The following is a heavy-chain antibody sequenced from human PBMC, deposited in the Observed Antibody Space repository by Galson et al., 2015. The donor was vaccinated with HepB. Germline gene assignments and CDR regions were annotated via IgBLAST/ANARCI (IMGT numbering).Heavy chain of an antibody. Sequence: SVKVSCKASGYTFTGYYMHWVRQAPGQGLEWMGWINPNSGGTNYAQKFQGWVTMTRDTSISTAYMELSRLRSDDTAVYYCARERTLRVGVSVYDYGMDVWGQGTTVTVSS. CDR1: GYTFTGYY. CDR2: INPNSGGT. J-gene: IGHJ6*02. CDR3: ARERTLRVGVSVYDYGMDV. V-gene: IGHV1-2*04. D-gene: IGHD1-26*01.